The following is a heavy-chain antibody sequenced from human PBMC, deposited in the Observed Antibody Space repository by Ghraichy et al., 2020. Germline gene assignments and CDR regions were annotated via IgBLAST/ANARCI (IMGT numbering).Heavy chain of an antibody. Sequence: GGSLRLSCAASGFTFCSYAMSWVRQAPGKGLECVSAISSNGGSTYYADSVRGRFTISRDNSKNTVFLQMNSLRVEDTAVYYCASTRILTTSQFNLDCWGQGILVTVSP. J-gene: IGHJ4*02. CDR3: ASTRILTTSQFNLDC. V-gene: IGHV3-23*01. CDR2: ISSNGGST. CDR1: GFTFCSYA. D-gene: IGHD4/OR15-4a*01.